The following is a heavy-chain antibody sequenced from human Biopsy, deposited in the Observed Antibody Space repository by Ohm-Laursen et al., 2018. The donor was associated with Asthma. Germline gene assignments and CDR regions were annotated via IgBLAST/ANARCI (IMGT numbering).Heavy chain of an antibody. V-gene: IGHV1-3*01. J-gene: IGHJ3*02. CDR1: GYTFTSYY. CDR2: INAGNGNT. D-gene: IGHD3-9*01. Sequence: ASVKVSCKASGYTFTSYYMHWVRQAPGQRLEWMGWINAGNGNTKYSQKFQGRVTITRDTSASTAYMELSSLRSEDTAVYYCARTYYDFLTGQVNDAFAMWGQGTMVTVSS. CDR3: ARTYYDFLTGQVNDAFAM.